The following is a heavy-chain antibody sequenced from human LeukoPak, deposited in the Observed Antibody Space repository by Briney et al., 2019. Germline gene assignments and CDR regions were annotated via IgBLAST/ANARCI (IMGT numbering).Heavy chain of an antibody. J-gene: IGHJ4*02. CDR1: GYTFTSYY. V-gene: IGHV1-46*01. CDR3: ARDGAITMVRGVPHPLY. CDR2: INPGGGST. D-gene: IGHD3-10*01. Sequence: ASVKVSCKASGYTFTSYYMHWVRQAPGQGLEWMGIINPGGGSTSYAQKFQGRVTMTRDMSTSTVYMELSSLRSEDTAVYYCARDGAITMVRGVPHPLYWGQGTLVTVSS.